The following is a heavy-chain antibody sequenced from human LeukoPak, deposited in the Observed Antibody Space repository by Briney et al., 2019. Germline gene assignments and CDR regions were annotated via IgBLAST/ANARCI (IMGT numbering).Heavy chain of an antibody. Sequence: SVKVSCKASGGTFSSYAIGWVRQAPGQGREWMGGIIPIFGTANYAQKFQGRVTITADKSTSTAYMELSSLRSEDAAVYYCARSLWFGESRGGSLSSNWFDPWGQGTLVTVSS. D-gene: IGHD3-10*01. CDR3: ARSLWFGESRGGSLSSNWFDP. J-gene: IGHJ5*02. V-gene: IGHV1-69*06. CDR2: IIPIFGTA. CDR1: GGTFSSYA.